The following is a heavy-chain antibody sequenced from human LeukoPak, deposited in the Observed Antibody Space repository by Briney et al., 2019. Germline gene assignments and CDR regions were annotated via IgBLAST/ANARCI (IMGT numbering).Heavy chain of an antibody. CDR2: ISSSSSYI. J-gene: IGHJ4*02. CDR3: ARVLEGYSSSLTFDY. D-gene: IGHD6-6*01. V-gene: IGHV3-21*01. CDR1: GFTFSSYS. Sequence: GSLRLSCAASGFTFSSYSMNWVRQAPGKGLEWVSSISSSSSYIYYADSVKGRFTISRDNAKNSLYLQMNSLRAEDTAVYYCARVLEGYSSSLTFDYWGQGTLVTVSS.